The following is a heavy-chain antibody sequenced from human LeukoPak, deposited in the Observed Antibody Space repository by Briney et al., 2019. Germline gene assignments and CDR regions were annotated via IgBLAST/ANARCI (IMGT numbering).Heavy chain of an antibody. V-gene: IGHV3-74*01. Sequence: GGSLRLSCAASGFTFSSYWMHWVRQAPGKGLVWVSRINSDGSSTSYADSVKGRFTISRDNAKNTLYLQMNSLRAEDTAVYYCARTPPTSHFDFWGQGTLVTVSS. CDR1: GFTFSSYW. CDR2: INSDGSST. CDR3: ARTPPTSHFDF. J-gene: IGHJ4*02. D-gene: IGHD2-15*01.